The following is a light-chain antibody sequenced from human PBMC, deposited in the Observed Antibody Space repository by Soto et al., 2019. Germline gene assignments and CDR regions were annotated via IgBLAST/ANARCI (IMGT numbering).Light chain of an antibody. Sequence: QSVLTQPPSVSGAPGQRVTISCTGNNSNLGAGYDVHWYQQLPGAAPKLVIFGNRNRPSGVPERFSGSSSGTTVTLTISGVQAEDEADYYCQSADSSGTYWVFGGGTKLTVL. CDR2: GNR. CDR1: NSNLGAGYD. V-gene: IGLV1-40*01. J-gene: IGLJ3*02. CDR3: QSADSSGTYWV.